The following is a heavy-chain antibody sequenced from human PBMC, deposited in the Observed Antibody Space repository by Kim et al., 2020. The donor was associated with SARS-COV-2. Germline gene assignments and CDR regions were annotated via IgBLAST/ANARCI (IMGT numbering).Heavy chain of an antibody. V-gene: IGHV1-18*01. CDR2: NT. CDR3: ATGYLNYFDY. J-gene: IGHJ4*02. Sequence: NTNYAQKLQGRVTMTTDTSTSTAYMELRSLRSDDTAVYYCATGYLNYFDYWGQGTLVTVSS. D-gene: IGHD1-1*01.